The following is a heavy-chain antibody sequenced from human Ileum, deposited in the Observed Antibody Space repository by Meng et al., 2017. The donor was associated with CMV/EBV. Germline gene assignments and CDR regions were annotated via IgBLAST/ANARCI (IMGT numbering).Heavy chain of an antibody. J-gene: IGHJ4*02. V-gene: IGHV3-72*01. Sequence: FTFSDHDIDWVRQAPGKGLEWVGRIRNKVNSYTTLYAASVEGRFTVSRDDSKNSVFLQMNSLKTEDTAVYYCARVRKGMVGQTTFDYWGQGTLVTVSS. CDR1: FTFSDHD. D-gene: IGHD1-26*01. CDR3: ARVRKGMVGQTTFDY. CDR2: IRNKVNSYTT.